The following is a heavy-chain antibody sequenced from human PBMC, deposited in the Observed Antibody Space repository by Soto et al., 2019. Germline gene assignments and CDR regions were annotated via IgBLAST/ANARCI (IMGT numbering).Heavy chain of an antibody. Sequence: QVQLVQSGAEVKKPGSSVKVSCKASGGTFSSYAISWVRQAPGQGLEWMGGIIPFFGTANYAQKFQGRVTITADESTSTAYMELSSLRAEDTAVYYCARGGSRKVVVAAMSLHPPGWFDPWGQGTLVTVSS. CDR2: IIPFFGTA. CDR1: GGTFSSYA. D-gene: IGHD2-15*01. CDR3: ARGGSRKVVVAAMSLHPPGWFDP. J-gene: IGHJ5*02. V-gene: IGHV1-69*01.